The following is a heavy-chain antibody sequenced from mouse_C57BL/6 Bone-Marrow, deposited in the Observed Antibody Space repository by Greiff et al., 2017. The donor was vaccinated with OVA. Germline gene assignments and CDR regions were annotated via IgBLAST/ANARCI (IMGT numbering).Heavy chain of an antibody. CDR1: GYTFTDYY. J-gene: IGHJ1*03. Sequence: VQLQQSGAELVRPGASVKLSCKASGYTFTDYYINWVKQRPGQGLEWIARIYPGSGNTYYNEKFKGKATLTAEKSSSTAYMQLSSLTSEDSAVYFCAREGDDLYWYFDVWGTGTTVTVSS. D-gene: IGHD2-3*01. V-gene: IGHV1-76*01. CDR3: AREGDDLYWYFDV. CDR2: IYPGSGNT.